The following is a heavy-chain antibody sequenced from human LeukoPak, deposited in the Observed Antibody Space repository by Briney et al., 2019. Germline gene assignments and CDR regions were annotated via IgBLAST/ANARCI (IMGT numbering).Heavy chain of an antibody. Sequence: SDPLSLTCTVSGGSITRYYWSWMRQPPEKGLEWIGYIHYSGSTNYNPSLKSRVTISLDASKNQFSLKLSSVSAADTAVYYCASSELNYARWGEGTLVTVSS. J-gene: IGHJ4*02. CDR1: GGSITRYY. D-gene: IGHD1-7*01. V-gene: IGHV4-59*08. CDR3: ASSELNYAR. CDR2: IHYSGST.